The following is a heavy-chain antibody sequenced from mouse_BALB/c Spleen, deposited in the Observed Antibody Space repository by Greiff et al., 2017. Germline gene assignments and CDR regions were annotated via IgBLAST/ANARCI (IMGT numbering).Heavy chain of an antibody. CDR3: ASLSYYFDY. CDR2: IDPANGNT. Sequence: EVKLMESGAELVKPGASVKLSCTASGFNIKDTYMHWVKQRPEQGLEWIGRIDPANGNTKYDPKFQGKATITADTSSNTAYLQLSSLTSEDTAVYYCASLSYYFDYWGQGTTLTVSS. J-gene: IGHJ2*01. CDR1: GFNIKDTY. D-gene: IGHD6-5*01. V-gene: IGHV14-3*02.